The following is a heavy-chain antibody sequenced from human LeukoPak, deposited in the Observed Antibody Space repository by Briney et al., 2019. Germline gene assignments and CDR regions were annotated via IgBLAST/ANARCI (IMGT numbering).Heavy chain of an antibody. D-gene: IGHD3-16*01. CDR1: GGSFSGYF. CDR2: INHSGST. CDR3: AILVGQLAFDY. J-gene: IGHJ4*02. V-gene: IGHV4-34*01. Sequence: SETLSLTCAVYGGSFSGYFWTWIRQPPGKRLEWIGEINHSGSTNYNPSLKSRVTISVDTSKNQFSLKLSSVTAADTAVYYCAILVGQLAFDYWGQGTLVTVSS.